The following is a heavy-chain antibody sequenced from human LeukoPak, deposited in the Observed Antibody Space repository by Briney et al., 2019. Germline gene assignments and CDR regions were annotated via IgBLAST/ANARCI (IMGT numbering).Heavy chain of an antibody. CDR3: ATDRAGLPGWFDP. V-gene: IGHV1-24*01. CDR2: FDPEDGET. Sequence: ASVKVSCKASGYTFTSYYMHWVRQAPGKGLEWMGGFDPEDGETIYAQKFQGRVTMTEDTSTDTAYMDLSSLRSEDTALYYCATDRAGLPGWFDPWGQGTLVTVSS. D-gene: IGHD3-10*01. J-gene: IGHJ5*02. CDR1: GYTFTSYY.